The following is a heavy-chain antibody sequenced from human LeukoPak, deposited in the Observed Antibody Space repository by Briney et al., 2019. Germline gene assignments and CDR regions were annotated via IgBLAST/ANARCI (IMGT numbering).Heavy chain of an antibody. V-gene: IGHV4-34*01. CDR3: ARGQEDWELLQRDVNFDY. J-gene: IGHJ4*02. CDR2: INQSGSA. Sequence: LSETLSLTCAVYGGSFSDYYWSWIRQPPGKGPEWIGEINQSGSANYNPSLKSRVTILVDRSKNQFSLKVTSVTAADTAVYYCARGQEDWELLQRDVNFDYWGQGTLVTVSS. D-gene: IGHD1-26*01. CDR1: GGSFSDYY.